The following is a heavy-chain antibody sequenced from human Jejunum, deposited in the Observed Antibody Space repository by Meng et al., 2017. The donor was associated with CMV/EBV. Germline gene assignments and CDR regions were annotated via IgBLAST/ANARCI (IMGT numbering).Heavy chain of an antibody. Sequence: LSCAVSGFTVSGNYMSWVRQAPGKGLEWVSVIYRGGSTYYADSVKGRFTISRDSSKNTLYLQMNSLRAEDTAVYYCARDLGTTSYFDPWGQGTLVTVSS. J-gene: IGHJ5*02. V-gene: IGHV3-66*02. CDR1: GFTVSGNY. CDR2: IYRGGST. CDR3: ARDLGTTSYFDP. D-gene: IGHD1-26*01.